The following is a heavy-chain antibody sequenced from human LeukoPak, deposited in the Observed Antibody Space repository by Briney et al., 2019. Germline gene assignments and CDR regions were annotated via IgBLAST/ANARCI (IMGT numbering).Heavy chain of an antibody. Sequence: SETLSLTCTVSGGSMRSSGYYWGRIRQPPGMGLEWIGSISYSGSTDFNPSLKSRVTILEDTSKNQFSLKLSSVTAADTAVYYCYTTSGGRPHWGQGTLVTVSS. J-gene: IGHJ4*02. CDR3: YTTSGGRPH. D-gene: IGHD2-2*02. V-gene: IGHV4-39*01. CDR2: ISYSGST. CDR1: GGSMRSSGYY.